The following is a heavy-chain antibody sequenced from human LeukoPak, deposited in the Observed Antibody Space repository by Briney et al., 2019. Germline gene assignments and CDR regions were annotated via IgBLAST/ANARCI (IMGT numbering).Heavy chain of an antibody. CDR3: ARDADIVVVVAATSWFDP. Sequence: ASVKVSFKASGYTFTIYGISWVRQASGQGREGMGWISAYNGNTNYAQKLQGRVTMTTDTSTSTAYMELRSLRSDDTAVYYCARDADIVVVVAATSWFDPWGQGTLVTVSS. J-gene: IGHJ5*02. CDR2: ISAYNGNT. CDR1: GYTFTIYG. D-gene: IGHD2-15*01. V-gene: IGHV1-18*01.